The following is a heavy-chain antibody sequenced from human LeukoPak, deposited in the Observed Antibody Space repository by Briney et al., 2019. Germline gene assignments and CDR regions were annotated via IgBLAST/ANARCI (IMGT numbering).Heavy chain of an antibody. CDR3: ARGRSTYYDILTGCLFDY. D-gene: IGHD3-9*01. CDR2: INHSGST. J-gene: IGHJ4*02. Sequence: SETLSLTCSFYGGSLSGYYWSWIRQSPGKGLEWIGEINHSGSTNYNPSLKSRVTISVDTSKNQFSLKLSSVTAADTAVYYCARGRSTYYDILTGCLFDYWGQGTLVTVSS. V-gene: IGHV4-34*01. CDR1: GGSLSGYY.